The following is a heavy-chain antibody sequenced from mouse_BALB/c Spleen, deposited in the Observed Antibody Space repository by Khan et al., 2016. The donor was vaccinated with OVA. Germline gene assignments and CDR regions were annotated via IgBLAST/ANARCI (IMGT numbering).Heavy chain of an antibody. CDR2: KWGDGST. V-gene: IGHV2-6-7*01. CDR1: GFSLTGYG. J-gene: IGHJ4*01. D-gene: IGHD2-10*01. Sequence: QVQLKESGPGLVAPSQSLSITCTVSGFSLTGYGINWVRQPPGKGLEWLGMKWGDGSTDYNSALKSRLNLSKDNSKNQVFLKMNSLQTDETARYYCARAYYGNYREAMDYWGHGTSVTVSS. CDR3: ARAYYGNYREAMDY.